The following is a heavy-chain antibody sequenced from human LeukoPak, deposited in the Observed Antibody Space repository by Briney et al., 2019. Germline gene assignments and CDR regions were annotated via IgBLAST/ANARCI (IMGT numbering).Heavy chain of an antibody. CDR1: GGSFSGYY. J-gene: IGHJ5*02. CDR2: INLSGST. V-gene: IGHV4-34*01. Sequence: PSETLPLTCAVYGGSFSGYYWSGIRQHLAKGLEWMGEINLSGSTNYNPSLKSRVTISVDTSRNQFSLKLSSVTAADAAVYYCARAPPIFGVVLDWFDPWGQGTQVTVSS. D-gene: IGHD3-3*01. CDR3: ARAPPIFGVVLDWFDP.